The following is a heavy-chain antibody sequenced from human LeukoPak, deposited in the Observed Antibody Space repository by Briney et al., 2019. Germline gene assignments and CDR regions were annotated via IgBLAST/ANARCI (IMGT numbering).Heavy chain of an antibody. J-gene: IGHJ3*02. CDR3: TRSGPLYYDSSGYHYAGAFDI. Sequence: GGSLRLSCAASGFTFSDYYMSWIRQAPGKGLEWVSYISSSGSTIYYADSVKGRFTISRDNAKNSLYLQMNSLRAEDTAVYYCTRSGPLYYDSSGYHYAGAFDIWGQGTMVTVSS. CDR2: ISSSGSTI. V-gene: IGHV3-11*01. CDR1: GFTFSDYY. D-gene: IGHD3-22*01.